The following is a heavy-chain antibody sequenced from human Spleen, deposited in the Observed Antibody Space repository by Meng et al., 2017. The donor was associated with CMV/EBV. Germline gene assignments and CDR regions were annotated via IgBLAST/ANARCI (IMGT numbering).Heavy chain of an antibody. D-gene: IGHD4-11*01. Sequence: GGSLRLSCAASGFTFSSYSMNWVRQAPGKGLEWVSLITWDGGSTYYADSVEGRFTISRDNSKNSLHLQMNSLRTEDTAMYYCGKDILLRDSSYFRDIDYWGQGTLVTVSS. J-gene: IGHJ4*02. CDR2: ITWDGGST. CDR1: GFTFSSYS. V-gene: IGHV3-43*01. CDR3: GKDILLRDSSYFRDIDY.